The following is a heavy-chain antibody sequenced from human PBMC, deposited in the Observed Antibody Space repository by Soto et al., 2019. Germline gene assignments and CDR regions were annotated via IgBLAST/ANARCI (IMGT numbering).Heavy chain of an antibody. CDR2: IYYSGST. D-gene: IGHD3-10*01. CDR3: ARHNYGSGSTYFDY. CDR1: GGSISSYY. Sequence: QVQLQESGPGLVKPSETLSLTCTVSGGSISSYYWSWIRQPPWKGLEWIGYIYYSGSTNYNPSLKSRVTIEVDTSKNQFSLKLNSMTAADTAVYYCARHNYGSGSTYFDYWGQGTLVTVS. V-gene: IGHV4-59*08. J-gene: IGHJ4*02.